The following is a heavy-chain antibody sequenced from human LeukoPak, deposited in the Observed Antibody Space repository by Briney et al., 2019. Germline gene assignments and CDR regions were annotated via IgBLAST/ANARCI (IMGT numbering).Heavy chain of an antibody. D-gene: IGHD4-17*01. V-gene: IGHV3-48*03. CDR2: ISRRGTTI. CDR1: GFTFSTYA. Sequence: PGGSLRLSCAASGFTFSTYAMNWVRQAPGKELEWVSYISRRGTTIYYADSVKGRFTISRDNAKNSLYLQMNSLRAEDTAVYYCARAGNYGDYVFDSWGQGTLVTVSS. CDR3: ARAGNYGDYVFDS. J-gene: IGHJ4*02.